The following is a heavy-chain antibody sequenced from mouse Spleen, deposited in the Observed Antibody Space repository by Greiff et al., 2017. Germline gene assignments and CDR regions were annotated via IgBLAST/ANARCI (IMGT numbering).Heavy chain of an antibody. Sequence: VQLQQSGPELVKPGASVKISCKASGYTFTDYYMNWVKQSHGKSLEWIGDINPNNGGTSYNQKFKGKATLTVDKSSSTAYMELRSLTSEDSAVYYCASSPLGLLLYWGQGTLVTVSA. V-gene: IGHV1-26*01. CDR3: ASSPLGLLLY. J-gene: IGHJ3*01. CDR2: INPNNGGT. D-gene: IGHD3-1*01. CDR1: GYTFTDYY.